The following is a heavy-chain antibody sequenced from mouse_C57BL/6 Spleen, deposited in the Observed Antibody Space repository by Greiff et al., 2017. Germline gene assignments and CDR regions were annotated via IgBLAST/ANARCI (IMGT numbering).Heavy chain of an antibody. CDR2: INPSSGYT. CDR3: APCGNYERTSYYAMDY. V-gene: IGHV1-7*01. D-gene: IGHD2-1*01. Sequence: VQLQQSGAELAKPGASVKLSCKASGYTFTSYWMHWVKQRPGQGLEWIGYINPSSGYTTYNQKFKDKATLTADKSSSTAYMQLVSLTYESAAVYYCAPCGNYERTSYYAMDYWGQGTSVTVSS. CDR1: GYTFTSYW. J-gene: IGHJ4*01.